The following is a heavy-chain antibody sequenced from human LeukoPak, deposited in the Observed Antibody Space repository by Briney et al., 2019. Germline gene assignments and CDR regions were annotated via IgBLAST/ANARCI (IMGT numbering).Heavy chain of an antibody. Sequence: GGSLRLSCAASEFTFDDYGMTWVRQAPGKGLEWVSYINWDGSSTDYADSVKGRFTISRDNAKNSLYLQMNSLRAEDMALYYCAKAQSRGSGWYEIDYWGQGTLVTVSS. J-gene: IGHJ4*02. V-gene: IGHV3-20*04. D-gene: IGHD6-19*01. CDR2: INWDGSST. CDR3: AKAQSRGSGWYEIDY. CDR1: EFTFDDYG.